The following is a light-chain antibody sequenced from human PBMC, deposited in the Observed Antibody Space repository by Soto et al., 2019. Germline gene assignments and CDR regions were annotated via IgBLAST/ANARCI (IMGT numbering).Light chain of an antibody. J-gene: IGKJ2*01. CDR2: GAS. CDR3: QQRSNWPPYT. CDR1: QSVSSSY. Sequence: EIVLTQSPGTLSLSPGERATLSCRASQSVSSSYLAWYQQKPGQAPRLLIYGASNRATGIPARFSGSGSGTDFTLTISSLEPEDFAVYCCQQRSNWPPYTFGQGNKLEI. V-gene: IGKV3D-20*02.